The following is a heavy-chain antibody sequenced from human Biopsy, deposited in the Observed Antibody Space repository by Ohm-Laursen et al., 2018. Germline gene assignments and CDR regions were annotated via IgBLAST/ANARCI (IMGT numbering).Heavy chain of an antibody. CDR1: GYTFITYY. V-gene: IGHV1-2*02. D-gene: IGHD6-25*01. CDR2: INPNSGGT. Sequence: ASVKVSCKAFGYTFITYYVNWVRQAPGQGLEWLGCINPNSGGTDYSQKFQGRVTVTRDTSVSTAYMELSRLKSDDTALYYCARGGVSAYSENNFDPWGQGTLVTVSS. J-gene: IGHJ5*02. CDR3: ARGGVSAYSENNFDP.